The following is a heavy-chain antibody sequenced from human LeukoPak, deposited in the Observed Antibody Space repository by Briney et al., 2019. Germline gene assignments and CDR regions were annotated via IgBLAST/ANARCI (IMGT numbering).Heavy chain of an antibody. V-gene: IGHV4-39*01. CDR3: ARRGSLDLDYFDY. D-gene: IGHD1-26*01. CDR1: GGSISSSSYY. J-gene: IGHJ4*02. CDR2: IYYSGST. Sequence: SETLSLTCTVSGGSISSSSYYWGWIRQPPGMGLEWIGSIYYSGSTYYNPSLKSRVTISVDTSKNQFSLKLSSVTAADTAVYYCARRGSLDLDYFDYWGQGTLVTVSS.